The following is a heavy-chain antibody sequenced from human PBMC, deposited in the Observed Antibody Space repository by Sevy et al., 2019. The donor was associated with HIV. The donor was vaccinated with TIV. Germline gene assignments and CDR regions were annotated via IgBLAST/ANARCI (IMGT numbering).Heavy chain of an antibody. J-gene: IGHJ4*01. Sequence: ASVKVSCKASGYIFTDHYIHWVRQAPGQGLEWMGWINPKIGGTNYAQQFHGRVTMTSDTSISTGFMELNSLTSDDTAVYFCAKSSQKTFLFTDYWGQGALVTVSS. V-gene: IGHV1-2*02. CDR3: AKSSQKTFLFTDY. CDR1: GYIFTDHY. CDR2: INPKIGGT. D-gene: IGHD2-2*01.